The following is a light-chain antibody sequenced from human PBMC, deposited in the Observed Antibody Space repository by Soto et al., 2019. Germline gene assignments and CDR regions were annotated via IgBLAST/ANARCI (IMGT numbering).Light chain of an antibody. CDR1: QSINRW. Sequence: DVQMTQSPSTLSASVGDTITITCRASQSINRWLAWYQQKPRKAPKLLIFDASSFESGVPSRFSGSGSGTEFTLTISSLQPDDCATDYCQQYNSYSWTFGQGTRVEIK. J-gene: IGKJ1*01. CDR2: DAS. CDR3: QQYNSYSWT. V-gene: IGKV1-5*01.